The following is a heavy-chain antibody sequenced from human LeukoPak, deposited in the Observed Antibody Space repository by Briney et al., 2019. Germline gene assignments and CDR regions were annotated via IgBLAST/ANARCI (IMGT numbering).Heavy chain of an antibody. V-gene: IGHV1-46*01. Sequence: ASVKVSCKASGYTFTSYYMHWVRQAPGQGLEWMGIINPSGGSTSYAQKFQGRVTMTRDTSTGTVYMELSSLRSEDTAVYYCARDYPVAVYGMDGWGQGTTVTVSS. CDR3: ARDYPVAVYGMDG. D-gene: IGHD4-17*01. J-gene: IGHJ6*02. CDR2: INPSGGST. CDR1: GYTFTSYY.